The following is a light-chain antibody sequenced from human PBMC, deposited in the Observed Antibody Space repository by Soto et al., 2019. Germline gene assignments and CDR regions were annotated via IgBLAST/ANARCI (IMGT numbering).Light chain of an antibody. Sequence: EIVLTQSPGTLSLSPGERATLSCRASQSVSSSYLAWYQQKPGQAPRLLIYGASSRATGIPDRFSGSGSGTDFTLTISRLEPEDFELYYCQQYGSSPGFTFGPGTKVDIK. V-gene: IGKV3-20*01. CDR2: GAS. CDR1: QSVSSSY. J-gene: IGKJ3*01. CDR3: QQYGSSPGFT.